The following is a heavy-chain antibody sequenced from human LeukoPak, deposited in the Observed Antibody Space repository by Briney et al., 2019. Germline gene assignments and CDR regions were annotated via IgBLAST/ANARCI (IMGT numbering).Heavy chain of an antibody. D-gene: IGHD1-26*01. CDR2: IKSKTDGGTT. J-gene: IGHJ4*02. CDR3: ARADGSSKEFDY. V-gene: IGHV3-15*01. Sequence: GGSLRLSCAASGFTFSNAWMSWVRQAPGKGLEWVGRIKSKTDGGTTDYAAPVKGRFTISRDDSKNTLYLQMNSLKTEDTAVYYCARADGSSKEFDYWGQGTLVTVSS. CDR1: GFTFSNAW.